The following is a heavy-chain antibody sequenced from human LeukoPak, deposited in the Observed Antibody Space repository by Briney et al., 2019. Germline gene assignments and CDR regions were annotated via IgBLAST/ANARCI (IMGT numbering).Heavy chain of an antibody. D-gene: IGHD6-19*01. Sequence: GGALRLSCAASGFTFSSYDMTWVRQAPGRGLEWGSSIRPSGDNTYYGDSVKGRFTISRDKSQNTVYLQMKNLKIDGQAVYYGARVAGWHWFDPWGQGTLVTVSS. CDR2: IRPSGDNT. V-gene: IGHV3-23*01. CDR3: ARVAGWHWFDP. CDR1: GFTFSSYD. J-gene: IGHJ5*02.